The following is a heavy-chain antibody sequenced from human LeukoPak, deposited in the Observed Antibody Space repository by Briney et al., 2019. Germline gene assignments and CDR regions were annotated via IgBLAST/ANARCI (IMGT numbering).Heavy chain of an antibody. D-gene: IGHD6-13*01. J-gene: IGHJ4*02. CDR2: IIPIFGTA. V-gene: IGHV1-69*05. CDR1: GGTFSSYA. CDR3: ARSIAAAGPFDY. Sequence: ASVKVSCKASGGTFSSYAISWVRQAPGQGLEWMGRIIPIFGTANYAQKFQGRVTITTDESTSTAYMELRSLRSEDTAVYYCARSIAAAGPFDYWGEGTLVTVSS.